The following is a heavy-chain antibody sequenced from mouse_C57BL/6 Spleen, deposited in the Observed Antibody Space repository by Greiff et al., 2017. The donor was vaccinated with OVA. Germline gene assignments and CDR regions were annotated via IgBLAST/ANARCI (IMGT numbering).Heavy chain of an antibody. CDR3: APSYSWYFDV. V-gene: IGHV2-2*01. J-gene: IGHJ1*03. Sequence: VQLQQSGPGLVQPSQSLSITCTVSGFSLTSYGVHWVRQSPGKGLEWLGVIWSGGSTDYNAAFISRLSISKDNSKSQVFFNMNSLQADDTAIYYCAPSYSWYFDVWGTGTTVTVSS. D-gene: IGHD2-10*01. CDR2: IWSGGST. CDR1: GFSLTSYG.